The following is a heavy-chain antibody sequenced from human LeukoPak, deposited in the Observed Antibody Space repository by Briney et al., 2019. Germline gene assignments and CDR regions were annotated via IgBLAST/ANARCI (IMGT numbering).Heavy chain of an antibody. CDR2: ISYDGSNQ. D-gene: IGHD6-19*01. CDR1: GFTFSSYG. Sequence: GGSLRLSCAASGFTFSSYGMHWVRKAPGKGLEWMAVISYDGSNQYYADSVKGRFSISRDNAKNTVYLQMNSLGAEDTAVYYCAKGEQYSSAWYHSSGDYWGQGTLVTVSS. J-gene: IGHJ4*02. CDR3: AKGEQYSSAWYHSSGDY. V-gene: IGHV3-30*18.